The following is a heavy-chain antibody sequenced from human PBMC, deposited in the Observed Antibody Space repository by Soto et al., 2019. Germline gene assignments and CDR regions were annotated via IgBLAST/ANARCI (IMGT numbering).Heavy chain of an antibody. CDR2: IYYSGST. CDR3: ARRRITGMTDY. D-gene: IGHD1-20*01. CDR1: GGSISSYY. J-gene: IGHJ4*02. V-gene: IGHV4-59*08. Sequence: NPSETLSLTCTVSGGSISSYYWSWIRQPPGKGLEWIGYIYYSGSTNYNPSLKSRVTISVDTSKNQFSLKLSSVTAADTAVYYCARRRITGMTDYWGQGTLVTVSS.